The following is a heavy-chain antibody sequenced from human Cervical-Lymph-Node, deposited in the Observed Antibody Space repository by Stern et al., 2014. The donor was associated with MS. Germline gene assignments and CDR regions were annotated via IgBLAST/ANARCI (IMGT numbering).Heavy chain of an antibody. V-gene: IGHV1-69*01. CDR2: IIPIFGTA. D-gene: IGHD6-13*01. CDR3: ARHSSSWYDWFDP. CDR1: GGTFSSYA. Sequence: VQLVESGTEVKKSGSSVKVSCKASGGTFSSYAISWVRQAPGQGLEWMGGIIPIFGTANYAQKFQGRVTITADESTSTAYMELSSLRSEDTAVYYCARHSSSWYDWFDPWGQGTLVTVSS. J-gene: IGHJ5*02.